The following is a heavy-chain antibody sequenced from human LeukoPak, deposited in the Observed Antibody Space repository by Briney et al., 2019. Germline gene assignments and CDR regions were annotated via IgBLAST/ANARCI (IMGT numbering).Heavy chain of an antibody. D-gene: IGHD1-7*01. V-gene: IGHV4-39*01. CDR3: TRRTYSTYMDV. J-gene: IGHJ6*03. CDR1: GGSMITDTFY. CDR2: MYSNGGGR. Sequence: KPSETLSLTCTVSGGSMITDTFYWVWIRQPPGKGLEWIANMYSNGGGRQYSRSLTNRVSISVDTSKNQFFLNLNSVTAADTAIYYCTRRTYSTYMDVWGQGTTVTVSS.